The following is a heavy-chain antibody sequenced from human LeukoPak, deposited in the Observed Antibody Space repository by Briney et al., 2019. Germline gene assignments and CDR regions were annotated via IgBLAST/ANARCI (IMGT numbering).Heavy chain of an antibody. CDR1: GGSISSSSYY. Sequence: SETLSLTCTVSGGSISSSSYYWGWIRQPPGKGLEWIGSIYYSGSTYYNPSLKSRVTISVDTSKNQFSLKLSSVTAADTAVYYCASTYSSSWISDYWGQGTLVTVSS. J-gene: IGHJ4*02. CDR3: ASTYSSSWISDY. CDR2: IYYSGST. D-gene: IGHD6-13*01. V-gene: IGHV4-39*07.